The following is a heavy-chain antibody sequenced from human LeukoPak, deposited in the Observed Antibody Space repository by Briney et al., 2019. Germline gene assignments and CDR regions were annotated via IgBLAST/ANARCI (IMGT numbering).Heavy chain of an antibody. V-gene: IGHV4-59*08. CDR2: IYYSGST. CDR3: ARQQGEYGSGSYYQDY. Sequence: PPETLSLTCTVSGGSISSYYWSWIRQPPGKGLEWIGYIYYSGSTNYNPSLKSRVTISVDTSKNQFSLKLSSVTAADTAVYYCARQQGEYGSGSYYQDYWGQGTLVTVSS. D-gene: IGHD3-10*01. CDR1: GGSISSYY. J-gene: IGHJ4*02.